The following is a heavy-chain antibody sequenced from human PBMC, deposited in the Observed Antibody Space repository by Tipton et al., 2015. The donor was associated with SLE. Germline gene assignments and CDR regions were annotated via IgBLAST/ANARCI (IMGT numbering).Heavy chain of an antibody. CDR2: INPSAGST. J-gene: IGHJ4*02. D-gene: IGHD6-13*01. Sequence: QLVQSGPEVKKPGASVKVSCKASGYTFTSYYMHWVRQAPGQGLEWMGVINPSAGSTSYAQKFQGRAIMTRDTSTRTAYMELSSLRSEDTAVYYCARDGSSSSYFDYWGQGTLVTVSS. CDR1: GYTFTSYY. CDR3: ARDGSSSSYFDY. V-gene: IGHV1-46*01.